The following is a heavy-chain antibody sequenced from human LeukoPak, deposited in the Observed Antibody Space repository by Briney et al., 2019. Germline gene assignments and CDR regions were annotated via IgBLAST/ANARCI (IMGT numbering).Heavy chain of an antibody. CDR3: AREWDYYSFPRD. J-gene: IGHJ4*02. CDR1: GGSISSSSYY. D-gene: IGHD2-21*01. CDR2: IYYSGST. Sequence: SETLSLTCTVSGGSISSSSYYWGWIRQPPGKGLEWIGSIYYSGSTYYNPSLKSRVTISVDTSKNQFSLKLSSVTAADTAVYYCAREWDYYSFPRDWGQGTLVTVSS. V-gene: IGHV4-39*07.